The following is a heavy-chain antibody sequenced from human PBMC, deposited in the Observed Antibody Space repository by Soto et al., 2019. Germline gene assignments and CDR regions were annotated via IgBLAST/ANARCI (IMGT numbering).Heavy chain of an antibody. J-gene: IGHJ4*02. Sequence: QVQLVESGGGVVQPGRSLRLSCAASGFTFSRYGLHGVRQAPGKGLEWVAVISYDGNNKYYADSVKGRFTISRDNCKNTLYLQMNSRRAEDTAVYYCAKSVYNWNDGFFDYWGQGTLVTVSS. CDR2: ISYDGNNK. CDR1: GFTFSRYG. D-gene: IGHD1-1*01. V-gene: IGHV3-30*18. CDR3: AKSVYNWNDGFFDY.